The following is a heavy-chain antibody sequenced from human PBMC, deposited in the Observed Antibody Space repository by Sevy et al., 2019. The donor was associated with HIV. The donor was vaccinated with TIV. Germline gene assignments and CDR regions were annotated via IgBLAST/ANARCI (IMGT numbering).Heavy chain of an antibody. CDR2: IKQDGSEK. CDR3: ASIYSSSWTRFDY. D-gene: IGHD6-13*01. J-gene: IGHJ4*02. Sequence: RGSLRLSCVASGFIFSSYWMSWVRQAPGKGLEWVANIKQDGSEKDYVASVKGRFTISRDNAKNSLYLQMNSLRAEDTAVYYCASIYSSSWTRFDYWGQGTLVTVSS. CDR1: GFIFSSYW. V-gene: IGHV3-7*01.